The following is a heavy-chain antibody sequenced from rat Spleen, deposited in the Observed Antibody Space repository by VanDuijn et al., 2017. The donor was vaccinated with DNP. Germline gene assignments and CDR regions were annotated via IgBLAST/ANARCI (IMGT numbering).Heavy chain of an antibody. D-gene: IGHD1-2*01. J-gene: IGHJ1*01. CDR2: ILHDGSRT. V-gene: IGHV5-29*01. CDR3: ARGSSSIYWYFDF. CDR1: GFIFNKYG. Sequence: EVQLVESGGGLVQPGRSLKLSCVASGFIFNKYGMAWIRQAPKKGLEWVATILHDGSRTYFRDSVKGRFTISRDNAKSTLYLQMNGLRSEDTATYFCARGSSSIYWYFDFWGPGTMVTVSS.